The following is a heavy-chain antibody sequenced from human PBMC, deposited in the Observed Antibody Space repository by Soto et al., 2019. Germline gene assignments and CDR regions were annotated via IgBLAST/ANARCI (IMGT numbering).Heavy chain of an antibody. CDR1: GYPFSKYG. Sequence: QLQLVQSGAEVERPGASVRVSCKAYGYPFSKYGISWIRQAPGQGLEWMGWIKPDNGDTNYAQKFQGRVTMTPDTSSNTAYMELRSLRSDDTAVYYCATSYDSGFDPWGQGTLVSVSS. V-gene: IGHV1-18*04. J-gene: IGHJ5*02. CDR3: ATSYDSGFDP. D-gene: IGHD5-12*01. CDR2: IKPDNGDT.